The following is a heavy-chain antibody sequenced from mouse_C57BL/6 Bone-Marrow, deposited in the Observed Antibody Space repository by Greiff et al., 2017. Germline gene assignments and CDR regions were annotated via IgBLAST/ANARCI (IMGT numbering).Heavy chain of an antibody. D-gene: IGHD1-1*01. CDR2: ILPGSGST. V-gene: IGHV1-9*01. CDR3: ASLITTVVATKDYYAMDY. CDR1: GYTFTGYW. J-gene: IGHJ4*01. Sequence: QVQLQQSGAELMKPGASVKLSCKATGYTFTGYWIEWVKQRPGHGLEWIGEILPGSGSTNYNEKFKGKATFTADTSSNTSYMQLSSLTTEDAAIYNCASLITTVVATKDYYAMDYWGQGTSVTVSS.